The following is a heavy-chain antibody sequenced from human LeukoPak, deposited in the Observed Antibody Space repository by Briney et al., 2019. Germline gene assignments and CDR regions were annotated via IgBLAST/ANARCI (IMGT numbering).Heavy chain of an antibody. V-gene: IGHV1-18*01. Sequence: ASVKVSCKASGYTFTSYGISWVQQAPGQGLEWMGWISAYNGNTNYAQKLQGRVTMTTDTSTSTAYMELRSLRSDDTAVYYCARDRTEWLSVEAFDIWGQGTMVTVSS. CDR3: ARDRTEWLSVEAFDI. CDR2: ISAYNGNT. D-gene: IGHD3-3*01. CDR1: GYTFTSYG. J-gene: IGHJ3*02.